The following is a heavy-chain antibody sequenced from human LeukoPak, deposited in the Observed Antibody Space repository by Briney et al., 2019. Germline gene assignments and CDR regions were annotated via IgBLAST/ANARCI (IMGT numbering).Heavy chain of an antibody. V-gene: IGHV1-58*01. CDR1: GFTFTSSA. CDR3: AAGVVVINAFDI. J-gene: IGHJ3*02. CDR2: IVVGSGNT. Sequence: ASVKVSCKASGFTFTSSAVQWVRQARGQRLGWMGWIVVGSGNTNYAQKFQERVTITRDMSTSTAYMELSSLRSEDTAVYYCAAGVVVINAFDIWGQGTMVTVSS. D-gene: IGHD3-22*01.